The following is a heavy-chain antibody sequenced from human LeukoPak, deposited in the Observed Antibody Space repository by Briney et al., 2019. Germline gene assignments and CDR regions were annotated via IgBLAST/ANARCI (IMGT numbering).Heavy chain of an antibody. CDR3: ARERDAFDI. J-gene: IGHJ3*02. CDR2: FTYDGNDK. V-gene: IGHV3-30*04. Sequence: GGSLRLSCVGSGFTFTRYNMNWVRQAPGKGLEWVAVFTYDGNDKYYADSVEGRFTISRDNSKNTLYLQMNGLRVEDTGVYFCARERDAFDIWGQGTMVTVSS. CDR1: GFTFTRYN.